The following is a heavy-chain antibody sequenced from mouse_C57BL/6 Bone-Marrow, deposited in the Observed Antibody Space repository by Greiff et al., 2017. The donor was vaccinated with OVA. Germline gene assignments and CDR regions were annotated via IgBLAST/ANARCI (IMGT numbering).Heavy chain of an antibody. Sequence: QVQLQQSGAELVKPGASVKLSCKASGYTFTSYWMHWVKQRPGQGLEWIGMIHPNSGSTNYNEKFKSKATMTVDKSSSTAYMQLSSLTSEDSAVYYCARYVLGYYHYWGQGTLVTVSA. V-gene: IGHV1-64*01. CDR1: GYTFTSYW. CDR3: ARYVLGYYHY. CDR2: IHPNSGST. D-gene: IGHD1-1*01. J-gene: IGHJ3*01.